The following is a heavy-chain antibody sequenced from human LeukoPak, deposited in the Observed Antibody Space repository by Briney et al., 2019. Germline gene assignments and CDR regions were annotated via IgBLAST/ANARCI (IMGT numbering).Heavy chain of an antibody. J-gene: IGHJ3*02. CDR3: ARLNGFNSTSFDGFDI. V-gene: IGHV3-30-3*01. CDR2: ISYDGSNK. Sequence: PGGSLRLSCAASGFTFSSYAMHWVRQAPGKGLEWVAVISYDGSNKYYADSVKGRFTISRDNAKNSLCLQMNSLRAEDTAVYYCARLNGFNSTSFDGFDIWGQGTMVTVSS. CDR1: GFTFSSYA. D-gene: IGHD2-2*01.